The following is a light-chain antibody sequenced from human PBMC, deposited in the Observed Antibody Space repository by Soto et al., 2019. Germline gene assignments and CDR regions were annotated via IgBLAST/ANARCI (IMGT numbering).Light chain of an antibody. CDR1: DIGSTN. CDR2: RDA. J-gene: IGLJ2*01. V-gene: IGLV3-9*01. Sequence: SYELTQSLSVSVALGQTAKITCGGNDIGSTNAHWYQQKPDQAPVLVIYRDAIRPSGIPERFSGSNSGNTATLTIGRAQAGDEAHYYCQVWHSSTVVFGGGTKLTVL. CDR3: QVWHSSTVV.